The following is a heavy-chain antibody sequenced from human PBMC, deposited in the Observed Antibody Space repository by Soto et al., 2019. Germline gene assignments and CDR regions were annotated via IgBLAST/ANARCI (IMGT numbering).Heavy chain of an antibody. J-gene: IGHJ4*02. CDR2: ISWDGGST. D-gene: IGHD5-18*01. CDR3: AKDTGRGIQLWFDY. CDR1: GFTFDDYT. Sequence: GGSLRLSCAASGFTFDDYTMHWVRQAPGKGLEWVSLISWDGGSTYYADSVKGRFTISRDNSKNSLYLQMNSLRTEDTALYYCAKDTGRGIQLWFDYWGQGTLVTVSS. V-gene: IGHV3-43*01.